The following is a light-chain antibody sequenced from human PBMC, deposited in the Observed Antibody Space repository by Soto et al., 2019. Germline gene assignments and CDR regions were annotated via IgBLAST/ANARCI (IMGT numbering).Light chain of an antibody. V-gene: IGLV2-18*02. CDR1: SSDVGSYNS. CDR3: SSYTTSNTYV. CDR2: EVT. Sequence: QSALTQPPSVSGSPGQSVTISCTGTSSDVGSYNSVSWYQQPPGTVPKLMIYEVTNRPSGVPDRFSGSKSGNTASPTISGLQPEDEADYYCSSYTTSNTYVFGTGTKVTVL. J-gene: IGLJ1*01.